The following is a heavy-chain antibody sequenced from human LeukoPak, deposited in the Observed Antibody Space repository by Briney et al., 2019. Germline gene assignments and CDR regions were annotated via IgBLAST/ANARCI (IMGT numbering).Heavy chain of an antibody. J-gene: IGHJ4*02. CDR1: GGSFSDYY. CDR3: ARCVSGGGSCLNDY. Sequence: SETLSLTCAVYGGSFSDYYWSWIRQPPGKGLEWIGEINHSGSTNYNPSLKSRVTISVDTSKNQFSLKLSSVTAADTAVYYCARCVSGGGSCLNDYWGQGTLVTVSS. D-gene: IGHD2-15*01. V-gene: IGHV4-34*01. CDR2: INHSGST.